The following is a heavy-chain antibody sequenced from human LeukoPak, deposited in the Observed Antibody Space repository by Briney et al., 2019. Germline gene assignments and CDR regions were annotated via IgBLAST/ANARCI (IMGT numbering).Heavy chain of an antibody. CDR3: AREPYSGYDNYYYYGMDV. D-gene: IGHD5-12*01. CDR2: IYYSGST. Sequence: SETLSLTCTVSGVSISSGGYYWRWIRQHPGKGLEWIVYIYYSGSTYYNPSLKSRVTISVDTSKNQFSLKLSSVTAADTAVYYCAREPYSGYDNYYYYGMDVWGQGTTVTVSS. J-gene: IGHJ6*02. CDR1: GVSISSGGYY. V-gene: IGHV4-31*03.